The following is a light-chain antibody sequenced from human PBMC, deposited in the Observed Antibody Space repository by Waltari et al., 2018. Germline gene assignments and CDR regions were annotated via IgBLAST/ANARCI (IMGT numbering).Light chain of an antibody. Sequence: QSVLTQPPSVSWAPGQRVTLSCPGSSSNLGTGYLLYWYQKLPGTPPKPLIYGGTNRPPGVPDRFSGSKSGTSASLAIIGLRAEDEADYYCQSYDISLSGHVVFGGGTKLTVL. J-gene: IGLJ2*01. CDR3: QSYDISLSGHVV. V-gene: IGLV1-40*01. CDR2: GGT. CDR1: SSNLGTGYL.